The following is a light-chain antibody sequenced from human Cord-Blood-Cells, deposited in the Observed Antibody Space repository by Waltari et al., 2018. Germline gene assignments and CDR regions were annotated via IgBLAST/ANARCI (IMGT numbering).Light chain of an antibody. CDR3: SSYTSSSTWV. CDR1: SSDVGGYNY. V-gene: IGLV2-14*01. Sequence: QSALTQPASVSGSPGQSITISCTGTSSDVGGYNYVSWYQQHPGKAPKLVIYDVSKRPSVVSNRFSGSKSGNTASLTISGLQAEDEADYYCSSYTSSSTWVFGGGTKLTVL. CDR2: DVS. J-gene: IGLJ3*02.